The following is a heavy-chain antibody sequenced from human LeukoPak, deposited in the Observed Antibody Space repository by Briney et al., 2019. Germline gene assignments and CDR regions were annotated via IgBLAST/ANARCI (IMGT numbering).Heavy chain of an antibody. CDR2: IYYSGST. J-gene: IGHJ4*02. Sequence: SETLSLTCTVSGCSISSHYWSWIRQPPGKGLEWIGYIYYSGSTNYKPSLKSRVTISVDTSKNQFSLKLTSVTAADTAVYYCAGHLDIAASGTFDYWGQGTLVTVSS. D-gene: IGHD6-13*01. CDR3: AGHLDIAASGTFDY. CDR1: GCSISSHY. V-gene: IGHV4-59*08.